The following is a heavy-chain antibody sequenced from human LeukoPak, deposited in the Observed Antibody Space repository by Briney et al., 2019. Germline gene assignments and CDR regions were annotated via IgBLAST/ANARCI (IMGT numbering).Heavy chain of an antibody. CDR3: ARDPRDYYSGRGFDH. V-gene: IGHV3-23*01. CDR1: GFTFSSYE. Sequence: PGGSLRLSCAASGFTFSSYEMNWVRQAPGKGLEWVSAISGSGGSTYYADSVKGRFTISRDNSKNTLYLQMNSLRAEDTAVYYCARDPRDYYSGRGFDHWGQGILVTVSS. J-gene: IGHJ4*02. CDR2: ISGSGGST. D-gene: IGHD3-10*01.